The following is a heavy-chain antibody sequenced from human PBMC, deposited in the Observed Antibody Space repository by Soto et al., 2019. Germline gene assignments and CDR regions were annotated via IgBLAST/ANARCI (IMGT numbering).Heavy chain of an antibody. D-gene: IGHD3-16*01. CDR3: ARSGYVWGTQRETDY. CDR1: GFTFSSYG. Sequence: GGSLRLSCAASGFTFSSYGMHWVRQAPGKGLEWVAVIWYDGSNKYYADSVKGRFTISRDNSKNTLYLQMNSLRAEDTAVYYCARSGYVWGTQRETDYWGQGTLVTVSS. J-gene: IGHJ4*02. V-gene: IGHV3-33*01. CDR2: IWYDGSNK.